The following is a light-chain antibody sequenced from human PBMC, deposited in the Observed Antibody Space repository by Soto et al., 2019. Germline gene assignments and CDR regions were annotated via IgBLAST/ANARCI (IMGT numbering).Light chain of an antibody. CDR3: AAWDDSLSAYVV. CDR1: SSNIGSNY. CDR2: RNN. J-gene: IGLJ2*01. V-gene: IGLV1-47*01. Sequence: QSVLTQPPSASGTPGQRVTISCSGSSSNIGSNYVYWYRQLPGTAPKLLIYRNNQRPSGVPDRFSGSKSGTSASLAISGLRSEDEADYYCAAWDDSLSAYVVFGGGTKVTVL.